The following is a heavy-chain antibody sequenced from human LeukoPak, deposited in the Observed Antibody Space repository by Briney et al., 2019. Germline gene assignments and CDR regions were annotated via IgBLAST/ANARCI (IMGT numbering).Heavy chain of an antibody. CDR2: INHNGNVN. CDR1: GFTFSSYW. J-gene: IGHJ4*02. V-gene: IGHV3-7*03. Sequence: PGGSLRLSCAASGFTFSSYWMNWARQAPGKGLEWVASINHNGNVNYYVDSVKGRFTISRDNAKNSLYLQMNSLRAEDTALYYCAKSEDYYDSSGYPYYFDYWGQGTLVAVSS. CDR3: AKSEDYYDSSGYPYYFDY. D-gene: IGHD3-22*01.